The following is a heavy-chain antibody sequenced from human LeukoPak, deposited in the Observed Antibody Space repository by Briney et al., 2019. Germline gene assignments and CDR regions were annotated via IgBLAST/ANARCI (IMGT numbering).Heavy chain of an antibody. D-gene: IGHD5-18*01. CDR2: MNPNSGNT. CDR1: GYTFTSYD. J-gene: IGHJ6*03. V-gene: IGHV1-8*01. CDR3: VSMQLWPLEYYYYYYYMDV. Sequence: GASVKVSCKASGYTFTSYDINWVRQATGQGLEWLGWMNPNSGNTGYAQKFQGRVTMTRNTSISTAYMELSSLRSEDTAVYYCVSMQLWPLEYYYYYYYMDVWGKGTTVTVSS.